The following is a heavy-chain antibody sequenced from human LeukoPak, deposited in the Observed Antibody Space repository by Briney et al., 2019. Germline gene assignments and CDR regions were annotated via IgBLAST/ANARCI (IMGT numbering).Heavy chain of an antibody. J-gene: IGHJ4*02. V-gene: IGHV3-30*03. D-gene: IGHD3-9*01. CDR2: ISYEGKSK. Sequence: GGSLRLSCAASGFTFSSYGMHWVRQAPGEGLEWVAVISYEGKSKYYADSVKGRFTISRDNSKNTLYLQMNSLRPEDTAVYYCAREGRYDILTAYYPLNNWGQGARVTVSS. CDR3: AREGRYDILTAYYPLNN. CDR1: GFTFSSYG.